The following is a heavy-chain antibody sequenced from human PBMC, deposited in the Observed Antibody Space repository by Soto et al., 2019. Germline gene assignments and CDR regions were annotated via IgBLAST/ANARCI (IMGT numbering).Heavy chain of an antibody. CDR3: ARVPGYGDYMWVFDY. J-gene: IGHJ4*02. CDR1: GGSISSGGYY. V-gene: IGHV4-31*03. CDR2: IYYSGST. D-gene: IGHD4-17*01. Sequence: KSSETLSLTCTVSGGSISSGGYYWSWIRQHPGKGLEWIGYIYYSGSTYYNPSLKSRVTISVDTSKNQFSLKLSSVTAADTAVYYCARVPGYGDYMWVFDYWGQGTLVTVS.